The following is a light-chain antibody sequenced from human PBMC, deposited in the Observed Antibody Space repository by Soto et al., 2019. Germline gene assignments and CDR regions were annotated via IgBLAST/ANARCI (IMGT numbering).Light chain of an antibody. CDR1: SSNIGAGYG. CDR2: GNS. J-gene: IGLJ1*01. V-gene: IGLV1-40*01. CDR3: QSYDSSLSGYV. Sequence: QSVLTLPPSVSGAPGQRVTISCTGSSSNIGAGYGVHWYQHLPGTAPKLLIYGNSNRPSGVPDRFSGSKSDTSASLAITGLQAEDEADYYCQSYDSSLSGYVFGTGTKVTLL.